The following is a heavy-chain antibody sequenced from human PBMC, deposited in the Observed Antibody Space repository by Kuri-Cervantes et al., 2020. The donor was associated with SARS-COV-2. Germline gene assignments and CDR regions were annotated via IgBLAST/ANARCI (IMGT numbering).Heavy chain of an antibody. V-gene: IGHV3-30-3*01. D-gene: IGHD3-22*01. J-gene: IGHJ4*02. Sequence: GESLKISCAASGFTFSSYAMHWVRQAPGKGLEWVAVISYDGSNKYYADSVKGRFTISRDNSKNTLYLQMNSLRAGDTAVYYCARDRYYDSSGLFDYWGQGTLVTVSS. CDR2: ISYDGSNK. CDR3: ARDRYYDSSGLFDY. CDR1: GFTFSSYA.